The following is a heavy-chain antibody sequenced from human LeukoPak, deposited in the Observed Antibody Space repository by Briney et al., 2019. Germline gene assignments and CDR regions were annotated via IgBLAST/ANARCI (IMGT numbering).Heavy chain of an antibody. CDR1: GFTFSSYG. V-gene: IGHV3-23*01. CDR3: ATDLRLYSGTSEY. Sequence: GGSLRLSCAASGFTFSSYGMSWVRQAPGKGLEWVSVMSGSGGSTYYADSVKGRFTISRDNPKNTLYLQMNSLRVEDTAVYYCATDLRLYSGTSEYWGQGTLVTVSS. CDR2: MSGSGGST. D-gene: IGHD1-26*01. J-gene: IGHJ4*02.